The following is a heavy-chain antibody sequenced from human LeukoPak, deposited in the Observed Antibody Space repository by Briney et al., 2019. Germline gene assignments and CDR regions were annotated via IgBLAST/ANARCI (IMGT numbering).Heavy chain of an antibody. V-gene: IGHV1-69*01. CDR2: IIPIFGTA. Sequence: SVKVSCKASGGTFSSYAISWVRQAPGQGLEWMGAIIPIFGTANYAQKFQGRVTITADESTSTAYMELSSLRSEDTAVYYCASTGRHYYDSSGYSTHDYYYYGMDVWGQGTTVTVSS. D-gene: IGHD3-22*01. CDR3: ASTGRHYYDSSGYSTHDYYYYGMDV. J-gene: IGHJ6*02. CDR1: GGTFSSYA.